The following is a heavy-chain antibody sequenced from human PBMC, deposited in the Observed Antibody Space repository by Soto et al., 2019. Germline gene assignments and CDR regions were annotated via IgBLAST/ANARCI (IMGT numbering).Heavy chain of an antibody. Sequence: ASVKVSCKASGGTFSSYTISWVRQAPGQGLEWMGRIIPILGIANYAQKFQGRVTITADKSTSTAYMELSSLRSEDTAVYYCARQNWNGTYYYYYYMDVWGKGTTVTVSS. CDR1: GGTFSSYT. V-gene: IGHV1-69*02. J-gene: IGHJ6*03. CDR2: IIPILGIA. CDR3: ARQNWNGTYYYYYYMDV. D-gene: IGHD1-1*01.